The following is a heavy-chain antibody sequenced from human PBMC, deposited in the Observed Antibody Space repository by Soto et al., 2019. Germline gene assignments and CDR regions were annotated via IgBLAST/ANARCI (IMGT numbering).Heavy chain of an antibody. CDR3: AKDLHSSGWAAYNFDY. Sequence: QVQLVESGGGVVQPGRSLRLSCAASGFTFSNFGMHWVRQAPGKGLERVALISYDGSNKYYADSVKGRFIISRDSTKNTLSLQISSLRAEDSAVYYCAKDLHSSGWAAYNFDYWGQGTLVTVSS. D-gene: IGHD6-25*01. J-gene: IGHJ4*02. CDR2: ISYDGSNK. V-gene: IGHV3-30*18. CDR1: GFTFSNFG.